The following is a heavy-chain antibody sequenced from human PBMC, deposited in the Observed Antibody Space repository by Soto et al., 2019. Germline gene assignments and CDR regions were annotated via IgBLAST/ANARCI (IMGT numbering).Heavy chain of an antibody. V-gene: IGHV5-51*01. CDR2: IYPGDSDT. CDR1: GYSVTSYL. J-gene: IGHJ3*02. Sequence: GESLKSSXHGSGYSVTSYLIGWVRQTTGKGLEWMGIIYPGDSDTTYSPSFQGQVTISADKSISTAYLQWSSLKASDTAMYYCARISSGYYQGAFDIWGQGTMVT. CDR3: ARISSGYYQGAFDI. D-gene: IGHD3-22*01.